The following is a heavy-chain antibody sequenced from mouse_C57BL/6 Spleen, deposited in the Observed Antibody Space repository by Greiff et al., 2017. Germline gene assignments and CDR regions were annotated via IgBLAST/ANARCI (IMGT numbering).Heavy chain of an antibody. J-gene: IGHJ2*01. V-gene: IGHV1-9*01. CDR3: AILLRGGIYLYC. D-gene: IGHD1-1*01. CDR2: ILPGSGST. CDR1: GYTFTGYW. Sequence: QVQLQQSGAELMKPGASVTLSCKASGYTFTGYWIEWVKQRPGHGLEWIGEILPGSGSTNYNEKFTGKATFTADTSSHPASMQLSSLTTEDSAIYYCAILLRGGIYLYCWGQVTTLTDAS.